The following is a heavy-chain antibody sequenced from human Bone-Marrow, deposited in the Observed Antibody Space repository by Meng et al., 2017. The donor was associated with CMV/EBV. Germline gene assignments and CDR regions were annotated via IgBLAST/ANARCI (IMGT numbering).Heavy chain of an antibody. CDR2: ITSSSSTT. CDR1: GFTFSSYS. CDR3: ARDAGDYEYGMDV. V-gene: IGHV3-48*04. J-gene: IGHJ6*02. Sequence: GESLKISCAVSGFTFSSYSMNWVRQAPGKGLEWVSYITSSSSTTYYADSVKGRFTISRDNPKNSLYLQMNSLRAEDTAVYYCARDAGDYEYGMDVWGQGTTVTVSS.